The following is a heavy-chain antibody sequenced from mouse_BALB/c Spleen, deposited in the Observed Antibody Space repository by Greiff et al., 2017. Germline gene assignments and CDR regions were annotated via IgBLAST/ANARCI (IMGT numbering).Heavy chain of an antibody. D-gene: IGHD2-1*01. CDR2: IDPENGDT. CDR1: GFNIKDYY. Sequence: VQLQQSGAELVRSGASVKLSCTASGFNIKDYYMHWVKQRPEQGLEWIGWIDPENGDTEYAPKFQGKATMTADTSSNTAYLQLSSLTSEDTAVYYCNGGKPGPFDYWGQGTTLTVSS. CDR3: NGGKPGPFDY. J-gene: IGHJ2*01. V-gene: IGHV14-4*02.